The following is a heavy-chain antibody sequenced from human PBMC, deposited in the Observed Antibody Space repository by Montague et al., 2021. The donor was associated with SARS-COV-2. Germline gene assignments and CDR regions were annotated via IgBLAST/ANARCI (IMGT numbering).Heavy chain of an antibody. Sequence: SETLSLTCTVDGGSVTVYYWSWIRQPPGKGLEWIGDVFHNRSTNLNPSLKTRVAISVDTSKNQFSLKLSSVTAADTALYYCARQQDVDGLNGHPDFWDQGTLVTVSS. CDR3: ARQQDVDGLNGHPDF. D-gene: IGHD3-9*01. CDR1: GGSVTVYY. CDR2: VFHNRST. J-gene: IGHJ4*02. V-gene: IGHV4-59*08.